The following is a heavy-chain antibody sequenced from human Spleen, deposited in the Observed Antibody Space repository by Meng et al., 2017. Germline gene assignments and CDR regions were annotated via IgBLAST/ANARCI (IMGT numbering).Heavy chain of an antibody. D-gene: IGHD1-1*01. V-gene: IGHV3-48*03. Sequence: GESLKISCAASGLIFNRTSLHWVRQAPGKGLEWVSYISISGGTIYYADSVKGRFTVSRDNAQNSLYLQMNSPRVEDTAVYYCARQRITTDYWGQGTLVT. CDR1: GLIFNRTS. J-gene: IGHJ4*02. CDR2: ISISGGTI. CDR3: ARQRITTDY.